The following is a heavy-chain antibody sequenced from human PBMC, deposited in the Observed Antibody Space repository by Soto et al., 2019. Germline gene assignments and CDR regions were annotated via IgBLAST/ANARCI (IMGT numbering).Heavy chain of an antibody. D-gene: IGHD6-13*01. CDR3: ARDVYSSIWTNRGANYYDGTDV. V-gene: IGHV4-59*01. J-gene: IGHJ6*02. Sequence: QVQLEESGPGLVKPSETLSLTCTVSGGSISGNYWSWIRQPPGQGLEWIGYVYYSGITNYNPSLKSRVTISVHTSKNQFSLEPSSVTAADTAVYYCARDVYSSIWTNRGANYYDGTDVWGQGTTVTVSS. CDR2: VYYSGIT. CDR1: GGSISGNY.